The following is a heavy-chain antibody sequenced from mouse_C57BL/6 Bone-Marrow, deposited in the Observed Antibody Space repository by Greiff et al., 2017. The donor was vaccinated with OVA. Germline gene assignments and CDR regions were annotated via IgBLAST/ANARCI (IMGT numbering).Heavy chain of an antibody. CDR3: ASTVNIDD. V-gene: IGHV1-7*01. D-gene: IGHD1-1*01. J-gene: IGHJ2*01. CDR2: INSSSGYT. CDR1: GYTFTSYW. Sequence: VQLQQSGAELAKPGASVKLSCKASGYTFTSYWMHWVKQRPGQGLEWIGYINSSSGYTKYNQKFKDKATLTADKSSSPAYMQRRSRTEEEAAGDDGASTVNIDDWGKGTTRTVSS.